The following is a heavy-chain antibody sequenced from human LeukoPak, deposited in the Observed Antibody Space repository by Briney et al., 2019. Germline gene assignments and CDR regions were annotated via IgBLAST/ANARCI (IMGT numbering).Heavy chain of an antibody. CDR2: INPNSGGT. CDR3: ARGVAASATSEGNNWFDL. CDR1: GYTFTGYY. D-gene: IGHD6-19*01. V-gene: IGHV1-2*02. Sequence: ASVKVSCKASGYTFTGYYMHWVRQAPGQGLEWMGWINPNSGGTNYAQKFQGRVTMTRDTSISTAYMELSRLRSDDTAVYYCARGVAASATSEGNNWFDLWGQGTLVTVSS. J-gene: IGHJ5*02.